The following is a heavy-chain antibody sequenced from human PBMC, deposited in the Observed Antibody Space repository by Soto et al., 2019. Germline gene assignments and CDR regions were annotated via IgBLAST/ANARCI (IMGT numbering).Heavy chain of an antibody. D-gene: IGHD6-19*01. Sequence: QVQLVESGGGVVQPGRSLRLSCAASGFNFSSYVMHWVRQAPGKGLEWVAVIWYDGGNKYYADSVKGRFTISRYNSKNALDLQMNILRAEDTAVYYCARDGQWLPRDGLRSSYYFDYWGQGTLVTVSS. V-gene: IGHV3-33*01. CDR1: GFNFSSYV. CDR2: IWYDGGNK. CDR3: ARDGQWLPRDGLRSSYYFDY. J-gene: IGHJ4*02.